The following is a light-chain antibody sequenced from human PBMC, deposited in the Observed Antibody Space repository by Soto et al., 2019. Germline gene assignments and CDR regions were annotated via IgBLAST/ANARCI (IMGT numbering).Light chain of an antibody. CDR2: DAS. CDR1: QSVSSY. V-gene: IGKV3-11*01. Sequence: EIVLTQSPGTLSLSPGEIATLSFRASQSVSSYLAWYQQKPGQAPRLLIYDASNSATGIPARFSGSGSGTDFTLTISSLEPEDFAVYYCQQRSNRRTFGQGTKVDIK. CDR3: QQRSNRRT. J-gene: IGKJ1*01.